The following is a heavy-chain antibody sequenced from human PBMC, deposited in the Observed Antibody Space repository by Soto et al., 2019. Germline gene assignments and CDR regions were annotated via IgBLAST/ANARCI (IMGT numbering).Heavy chain of an antibody. J-gene: IGHJ6*03. CDR3: ARGRGRAAGYHYYMAV. CDR1: GGSVSSGSYY. CDR2: IYYSGST. Sequence: SETLSLACTVSGGSVSSGSYYWSWIRQPPGKGLEWIGYIYYSGSTNYNPSLKSRVTISVDTSKNQFSLKLSSVTAADTAVYYCARGRGRAAGYHYYMAVWGKGTTVTVSS. V-gene: IGHV4-61*01. D-gene: IGHD6-13*01.